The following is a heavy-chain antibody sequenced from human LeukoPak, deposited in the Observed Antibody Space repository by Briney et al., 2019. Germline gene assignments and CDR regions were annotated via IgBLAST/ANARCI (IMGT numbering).Heavy chain of an antibody. D-gene: IGHD5-18*01. CDR1: GFTFDDYA. CDR2: INWNGRIT. Sequence: GGSLRLSCAAPGFTFDDYAMNWVPQVPGKGLEWVSGINWNGRITEYADSVKDRFTISRQNTQNSLYLYMNNLGGEDAALYFCARGSVQLWLRDTYYYMDVWGKGTTVTVSS. CDR3: ARGSVQLWLRDTYYYMDV. V-gene: IGHV3-20*04. J-gene: IGHJ6*03.